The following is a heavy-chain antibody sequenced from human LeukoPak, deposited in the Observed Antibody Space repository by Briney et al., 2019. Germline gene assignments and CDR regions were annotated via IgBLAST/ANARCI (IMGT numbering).Heavy chain of an antibody. Sequence: ASVKVSCKASGYTFTSYGISWVRQAPGQGLEWMGWISAYNGNTNYAQKLQGRVTMTTDTSTSTAYMELRSLRSDDTAVYYCARVYRYDFWSGYYPGGLDYWGQGTLVTVSS. CDR3: ARVYRYDFWSGYYPGGLDY. CDR2: ISAYNGNT. CDR1: GYTFTSYG. D-gene: IGHD3-3*01. V-gene: IGHV1-18*01. J-gene: IGHJ4*02.